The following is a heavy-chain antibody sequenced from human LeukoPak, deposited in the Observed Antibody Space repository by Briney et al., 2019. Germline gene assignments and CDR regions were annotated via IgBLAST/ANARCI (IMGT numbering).Heavy chain of an antibody. Sequence: ASVKLSCKASGYTFTSYGISWVPQAPGQGLEWMGWISAYNGNTNYAQKLQGRVTMTTDTSTSTAYMVLRSLRSDDTAVYYCARVLATLGYCSSTSCYLEGYGMDVWGQGTTVTVSS. CDR1: GYTFTSYG. V-gene: IGHV1-18*01. CDR2: ISAYNGNT. CDR3: ARVLATLGYCSSTSCYLEGYGMDV. D-gene: IGHD2-2*03. J-gene: IGHJ6*02.